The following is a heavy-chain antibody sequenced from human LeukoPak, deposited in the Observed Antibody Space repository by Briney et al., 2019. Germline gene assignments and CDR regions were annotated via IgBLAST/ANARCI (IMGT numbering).Heavy chain of an antibody. J-gene: IGHJ4*02. V-gene: IGHV4-4*07. CDR2: IYSTGDT. CDR3: ARGLKFDY. CDR1: GGSISTYY. Sequence: PSETLSLTCTISGGSISTYYWSWIRQPAGEGLEWIGRIYSTGDTNYNPSLKSRLTMSVDTSMKQFSLKLSSVTAADTAVYYCARGLKFDYWGQGTLVTVSS.